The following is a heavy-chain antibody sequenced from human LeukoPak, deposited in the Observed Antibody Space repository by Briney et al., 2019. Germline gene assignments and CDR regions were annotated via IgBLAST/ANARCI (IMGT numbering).Heavy chain of an antibody. D-gene: IGHD3-16*02. J-gene: IGHJ3*02. CDR2: IYYSGST. Sequence: SQTLSLTCTVSGGSISSLSYYWGWIRQPPGKGLEWIGSIYYSGSTYYNPSLKSRVTISVDTSKNQFSLKLSSVTAADTAVYYCARLTTDYVWGSYRSGDDAFDIWGQGTMVTVSS. CDR3: ARLTTDYVWGSYRSGDDAFDI. CDR1: GGSISSLSYY. V-gene: IGHV4-39*01.